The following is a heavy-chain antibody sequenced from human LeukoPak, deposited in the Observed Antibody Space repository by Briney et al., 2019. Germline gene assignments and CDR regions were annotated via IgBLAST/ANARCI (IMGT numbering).Heavy chain of an antibody. D-gene: IGHD3-22*01. Sequence: PSETLSLTCTVSGCSVTSYYWSWIRQPAGKGLEWIGRIYTSGSTNYNPSLKSRVTMSVDTSKNRFSLKLSSVTAADTAVYYCARDRYYYDSSGYVFDYWGQGTLVTVSS. CDR3: ARDRYYYDSSGYVFDY. CDR1: GCSVTSYY. CDR2: IYTSGST. J-gene: IGHJ4*02. V-gene: IGHV4-4*07.